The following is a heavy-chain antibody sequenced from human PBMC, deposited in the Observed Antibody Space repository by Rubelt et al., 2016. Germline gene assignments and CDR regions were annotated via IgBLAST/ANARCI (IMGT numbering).Heavy chain of an antibody. V-gene: IGHV4-59*12. D-gene: IGHD2-21*02. CDR3: AREVASVGTRLFDS. CDR2: IYYSGTS. Sequence: QVQLQESGPGLVKPSETLSLTCTVSGGSMNNYYWNWIRQSPGKGLEWIGYIYYSGTSKYNPSLKSRVLISLDTSTNQFSLKLRSVTAADTAVYYCAREVASVGTRLFDSWGQGTLVTVSS. J-gene: IGHJ4*02. CDR1: GGSMNNYY.